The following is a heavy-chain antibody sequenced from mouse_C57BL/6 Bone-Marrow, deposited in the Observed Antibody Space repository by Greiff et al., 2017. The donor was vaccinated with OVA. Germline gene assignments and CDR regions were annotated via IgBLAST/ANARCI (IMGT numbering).Heavy chain of an antibody. CDR2: IYPGDGDT. D-gene: IGHD1-1*01. Sequence: QVQLQQSGPELVKPGASVKISCKASGYAFSSSWMNWVKQRPGKGLEWIGRIYPGDGDTNYNGKFKGKATLTADKSSSTAYMHLSSLTSEDSAVYYCARGTTVVANDYWGQGTTLTVAS. CDR1: GYAFSSSW. V-gene: IGHV1-82*01. CDR3: ARGTTVVANDY. J-gene: IGHJ2*01.